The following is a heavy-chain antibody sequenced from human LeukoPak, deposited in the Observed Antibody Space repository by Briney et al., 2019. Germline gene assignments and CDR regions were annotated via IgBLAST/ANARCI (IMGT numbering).Heavy chain of an antibody. J-gene: IGHJ4*02. CDR1: SGSISSYF. CDR3: ARAIPGGSGTFDY. CDR2: VYSSGNT. D-gene: IGHD3-10*01. Sequence: SETLSLTCTVSSGSISSYFWSWIRQPVGKGLEWIGRVYSSGNTNYNPSLKSRVTMSVDTSKNQFSLKLNSLTAADTAVYYCARAIPGGSGTFDYWGQGTLVTVSS. V-gene: IGHV4-4*07.